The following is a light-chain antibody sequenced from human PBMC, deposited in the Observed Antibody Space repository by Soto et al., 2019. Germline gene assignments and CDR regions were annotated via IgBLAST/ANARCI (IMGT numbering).Light chain of an antibody. CDR3: CSYARLYTRA. CDR1: SSDVGGYNF. CDR2: EVR. V-gene: IGLV2-14*01. J-gene: IGLJ1*01. Sequence: QSVLTQPASDSGSPGQSITISCTGTSSDVGGYNFVSWYQQHPGKAPKLIIYEVRNRPSGVSNRFSASKSGNTASPTISGLKAEDEAEYYRCSYARLYTRAFGIGAKSPX.